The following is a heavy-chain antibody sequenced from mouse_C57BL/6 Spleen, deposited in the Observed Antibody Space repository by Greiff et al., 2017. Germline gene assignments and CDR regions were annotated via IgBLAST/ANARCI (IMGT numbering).Heavy chain of an antibody. Sequence: VQLPQPGAELVKPGASVKLSCKASGYTFTSYWMHWVKPRPGQGLEWIGMIHPTSGSTNCNVKFKSKATLTVDKSSSTAYMQLSSLTSYDSAVSYCARWGHDYINSMDYWGQGTSVTVSS. CDR3: ARWGHDYINSMDY. CDR1: GYTFTSYW. J-gene: IGHJ4*01. D-gene: IGHD2-4*01. CDR2: IHPTSGST. V-gene: IGHV1-64*01.